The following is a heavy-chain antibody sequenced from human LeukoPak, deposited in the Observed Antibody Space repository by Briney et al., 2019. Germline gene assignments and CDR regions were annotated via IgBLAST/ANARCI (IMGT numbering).Heavy chain of an antibody. CDR2: FDPEDGET. D-gene: IGHD3-9*01. CDR1: GYTLTELS. Sequence: ASVKVSCKVSGYTLTELSMHWVRQAPGKGLEWMGGFDPEDGETIYAQKFQGRVTMTRDTSTSTVYMELSSLRSEDTAVYYCARVSHDILWLRGMDVWGQGTTVTVSS. V-gene: IGHV1-24*01. J-gene: IGHJ6*02. CDR3: ARVSHDILWLRGMDV.